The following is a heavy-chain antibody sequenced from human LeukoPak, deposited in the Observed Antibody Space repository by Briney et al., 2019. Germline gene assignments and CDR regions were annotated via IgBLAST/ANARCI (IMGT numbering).Heavy chain of an antibody. Sequence: SETLSLTCTVSGGXISNSFWNWIRQPPGKGLEWIGHIYYTGSPRYNPSLTSRVTISVDTSSNQFSLTLHSVTAADTAVYYCARRLRAESDASPDNWIGPWGQGALVTVSS. CDR3: ARRLRAESDASPDNWIGP. J-gene: IGHJ5*02. CDR1: GGXISNSF. CDR2: IYYTGSP. V-gene: IGHV4-59*08. D-gene: IGHD3-16*01.